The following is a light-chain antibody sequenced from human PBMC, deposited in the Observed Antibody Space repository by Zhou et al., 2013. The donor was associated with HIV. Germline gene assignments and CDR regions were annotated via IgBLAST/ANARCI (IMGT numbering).Light chain of an antibody. V-gene: IGKV1-39*01. Sequence: DIQMTQSPSSLSASVGDRVTISCRASQSIDNYLNWYQQRPGKAPKLLIYTASSLQSGVPSRFSGSGYGTEFTLTISGLQPDDFATYYCQQYASYSQTFGQGTKV. CDR3: QQYASYSQT. CDR2: TAS. CDR1: QSIDNY. J-gene: IGKJ1*01.